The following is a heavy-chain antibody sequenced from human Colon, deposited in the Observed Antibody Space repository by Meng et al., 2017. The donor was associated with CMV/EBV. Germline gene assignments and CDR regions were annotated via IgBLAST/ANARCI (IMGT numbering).Heavy chain of an antibody. D-gene: IGHD7-27*01. J-gene: IGHJ4*02. CDR3: ARGVDAGVDF. Sequence: KVSCKPSGYSVSSLDINWVRQATGQGLEWMGWMTPKNGNTDSSQKFQGRLTMTWDASISTAYMELSSLRFEDTAVYYCARGVDAGVDFWGQGTLVTAPQ. CDR2: MTPKNGNT. CDR1: GYSVSSLD. V-gene: IGHV1-8*01.